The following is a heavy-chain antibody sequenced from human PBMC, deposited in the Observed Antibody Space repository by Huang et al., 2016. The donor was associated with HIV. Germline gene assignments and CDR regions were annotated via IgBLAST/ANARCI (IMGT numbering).Heavy chain of an antibody. CDR2: IERDGSIT. CDR1: GFIFSDYW. D-gene: IGHD3-3*01. V-gene: IGHV3-74*02. J-gene: IGHJ4*01. Sequence: EVELAESGGGSVRTGQSLRLSCVGSGFIFSDYWMHWGRQIPGKGRWWVARIERDGSITSYADSVKGRFTIYRDNARNTVYLQMSSLRVDDTAVYYCVRAREKGYDFWSGYRYWGQGAQVTVSS. CDR3: VRAREKGYDFWSGYRY.